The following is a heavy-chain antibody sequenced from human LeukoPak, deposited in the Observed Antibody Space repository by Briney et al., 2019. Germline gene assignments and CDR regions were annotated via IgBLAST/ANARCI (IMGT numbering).Heavy chain of an antibody. V-gene: IGHV5-51*01. CDR2: IHLGDSDT. CDR3: ARPREEGATDAFDI. D-gene: IGHD1-26*01. Sequence: GESLKISFQAPRYSFTIYWMAWVRPIPGKGLEWMGTIHLGDSDTRYSPSFQGQVTISADKSISTAYLQWSSLQASDTALYYWARPREEGATDAFDIWGQGTMVTVSS. J-gene: IGHJ3*02. CDR1: RYSFTIYW.